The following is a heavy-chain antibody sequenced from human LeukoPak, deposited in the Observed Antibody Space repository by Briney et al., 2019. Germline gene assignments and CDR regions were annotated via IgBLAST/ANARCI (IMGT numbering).Heavy chain of an antibody. V-gene: IGHV4-4*02. Sequence: SGTLSLTCAVSGGSISSSNWWSWVRQPPGKGLEWIGEIYHSGSTNYNPSLKSRVTISVDKSKNQFSLKLSSATAADTAVYYCARDRAPGEGAAFDIWGQGTMVTVSS. CDR1: GGSISSSNW. J-gene: IGHJ3*02. CDR2: IYHSGST. D-gene: IGHD1-26*01. CDR3: ARDRAPGEGAAFDI.